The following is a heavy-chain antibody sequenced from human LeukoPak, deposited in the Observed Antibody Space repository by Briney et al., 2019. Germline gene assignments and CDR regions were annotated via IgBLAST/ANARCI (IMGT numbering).Heavy chain of an antibody. V-gene: IGHV4-34*01. D-gene: IGHD6-13*01. CDR2: INHSGSS. Sequence: SETLSLTCAVYGGSFSGYYWSWIRQPPGKGLEWIGEINHSGSSKYIPSLKSRVTISVDTSKNQFSLKLSSVTAADTAVYYCAGAPAAASSPFDYWGQGTLVTVSS. J-gene: IGHJ4*02. CDR3: AGAPAAASSPFDY. CDR1: GGSFSGYY.